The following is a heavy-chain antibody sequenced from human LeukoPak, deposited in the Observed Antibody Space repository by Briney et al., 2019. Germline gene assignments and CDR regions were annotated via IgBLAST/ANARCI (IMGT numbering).Heavy chain of an antibody. J-gene: IGHJ4*02. D-gene: IGHD6-13*01. CDR2: ISGSGGGT. CDR1: GFTFSSYA. Sequence: TGGSLRLSCAASGFTFSSYAMSWVRQAPGKGLEWVSGISGSGGGTYSADSVKGRFTISRDNSKNTLYLQMNSLRAEDTAVYYCARGPKTIGAAGKGYFDYWGQGTLVTVSS. CDR3: ARGPKTIGAAGKGYFDY. V-gene: IGHV3-23*01.